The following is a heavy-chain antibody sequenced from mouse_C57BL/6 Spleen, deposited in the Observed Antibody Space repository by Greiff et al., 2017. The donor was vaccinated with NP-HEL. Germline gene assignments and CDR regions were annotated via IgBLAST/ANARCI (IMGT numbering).Heavy chain of an antibody. Sequence: VQLQQSGAELMKPGASVKLSCKATGYTFTGYWIEWVKQRPGHGLEWIGEILPGSGSTNYNEKFKGKATFTADTSSNTAYMQLSSLTTEDSAISCGGSKGGYAGAYWGQGTLVTVSA. D-gene: IGHD3-2*02. CDR2: ILPGSGST. V-gene: IGHV1-9*01. J-gene: IGHJ3*01. CDR3: GSKGGYAGAY. CDR1: GYTFTGYW.